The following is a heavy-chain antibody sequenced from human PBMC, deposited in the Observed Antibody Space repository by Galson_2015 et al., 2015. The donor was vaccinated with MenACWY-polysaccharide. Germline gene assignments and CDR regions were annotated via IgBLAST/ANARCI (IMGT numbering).Heavy chain of an antibody. D-gene: IGHD1-26*01. CDR1: GFIFSGYW. V-gene: IGHV3-7*04. J-gene: IGHJ6*02. Sequence: SLRLSCAASGFIFSGYWMTWVRQAPGKGLEWVANIKKDGTEKYYTGSVKGRFTISRDNAKNSLGLQMDSLRAEDTATYYCARGGRMDVWGQGTTVTVSS. CDR3: ARGGRMDV. CDR2: IKKDGTEK.